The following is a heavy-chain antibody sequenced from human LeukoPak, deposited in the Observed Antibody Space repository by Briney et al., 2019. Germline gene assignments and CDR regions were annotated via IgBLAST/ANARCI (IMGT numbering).Heavy chain of an antibody. V-gene: IGHV4-39*07. CDR1: GGSISSSSYY. D-gene: IGHD5-24*01. J-gene: IGHJ3*02. CDR2: IYYSGST. Sequence: SETLSLTCTVSGGSISSSSYYWGWIRQPPGKGLEWIGSIYYSGSTYYNPSVKSRVTISVDTSKNQFSLKLSSVTAADTAVYYCARRWLQKDAFDIWGQGTMVTVSS. CDR3: ARRWLQKDAFDI.